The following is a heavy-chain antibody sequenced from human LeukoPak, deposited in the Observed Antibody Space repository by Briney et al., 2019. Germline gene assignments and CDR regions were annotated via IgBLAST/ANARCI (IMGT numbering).Heavy chain of an antibody. D-gene: IGHD6-13*01. V-gene: IGHV7-4-1*02. J-gene: IGHJ4*02. CDR2: INTRTANP. CDR3: ARECIAAAGCDY. CDR1: GGTFSSYA. Sequence: ASVKVSCKASGGTFSSYAISWVRQAPGQGLEWMGWINTRTANPTNAQGFKGRFVFTLDTSVSTAYLQINSLKAEDTAVYYCARECIAAAGCDYWGQGTLVTVSS.